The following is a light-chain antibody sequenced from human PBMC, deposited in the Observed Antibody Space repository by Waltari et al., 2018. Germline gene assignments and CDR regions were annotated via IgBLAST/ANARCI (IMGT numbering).Light chain of an antibody. CDR3: QSYDTSLSVV. CDR2: GSS. J-gene: IGLJ3*02. CDR1: GSNIGAGYD. Sequence: QSVLTQPPSVSGAPGQRVTISCTGSGSNIGAGYDVHWYQQLPRAAPKLLIYGSSTRPVGVPDRLLGSPSGTSASLAITGVQAEDEADDYCQSYDTSLSVVFGGGTKLTVL. V-gene: IGLV1-40*01.